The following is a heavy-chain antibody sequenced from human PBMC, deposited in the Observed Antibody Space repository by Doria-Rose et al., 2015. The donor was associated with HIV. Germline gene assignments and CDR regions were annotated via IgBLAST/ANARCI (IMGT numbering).Heavy chain of an antibody. Sequence: TRYYMHWVRQAPGQGLEWMGIIDSSGGTTSYAQKFQGRVTMTSDTSTSTVYMDLSSLGSEDTAVYYCARALMFSSSWYIDYWGQGTLVTVSS. CDR1: TRYY. V-gene: IGHV1-46*01. CDR3: ARALMFSSSWYIDY. J-gene: IGHJ4*02. D-gene: IGHD6-13*01. CDR2: IDSSGGTT.